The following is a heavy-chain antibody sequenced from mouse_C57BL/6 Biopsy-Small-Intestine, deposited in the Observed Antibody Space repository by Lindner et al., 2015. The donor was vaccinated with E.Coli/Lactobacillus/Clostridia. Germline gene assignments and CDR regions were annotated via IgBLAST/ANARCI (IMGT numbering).Heavy chain of an antibody. D-gene: IGHD4-1*01. CDR3: ARSDWGWFAY. J-gene: IGHJ3*01. V-gene: IGHV1-42*01. CDR1: GYSFTGYY. Sequence: VQLQESGPELVKPGASVKISCKASGYSFTGYYMNWVKQSPEKSFEWIGEINPSTGGTTYNQKFKAKAALTVDTSSSTAYMQLKSLTSEDSAVYYCARSDWGWFAYWGQGTLVTVSA. CDR2: INPSTGGT.